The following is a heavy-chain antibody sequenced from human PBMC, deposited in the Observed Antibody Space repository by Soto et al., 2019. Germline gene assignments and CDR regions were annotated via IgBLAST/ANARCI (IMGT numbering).Heavy chain of an antibody. CDR1: GYTFTSYG. D-gene: IGHD6-6*01. CDR2: ISAYNGNT. J-gene: IGHJ5*01. Sequence: ASVKVSCKASGYTFTSYGISWVRQAPGQGLEWMGWISAYNGNTNYAQKRQCRVTMTTDTSTSTAYMELRSLRSDDSAVYSCARVFGYISSSFNAWFDPWGQGTLVTVSS. CDR3: ARVFGYISSSFNAWFDP. V-gene: IGHV1-18*01.